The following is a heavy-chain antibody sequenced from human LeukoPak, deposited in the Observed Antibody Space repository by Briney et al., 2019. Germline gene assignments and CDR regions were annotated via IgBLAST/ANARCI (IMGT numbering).Heavy chain of an antibody. V-gene: IGHV4-34*01. Sequence: SETLSLTCAVYGGSFSGYYWSWIRQPPGKGLEWIGEINHSGSTNYNPSLESRVTISVDTSKNQFSLKLSSVTAADTAVYYCARRGPLTGYFKYWGQGTLVTVSS. J-gene: IGHJ4*02. CDR1: GGSFSGYY. CDR3: ARRGPLTGYFKY. D-gene: IGHD3-9*01. CDR2: INHSGST.